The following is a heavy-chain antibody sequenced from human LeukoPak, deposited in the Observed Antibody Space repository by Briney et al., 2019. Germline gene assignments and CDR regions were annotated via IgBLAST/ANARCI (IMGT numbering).Heavy chain of an antibody. J-gene: IGHJ4*02. CDR2: ISSSGSYI. Sequence: GGSLRLSCAASGFNFSSYEMNWVRQAPGKGLEWVSSISSSGSYIYYADSVKGRFTISRDNAKNSLYLQMNSLRAEDTAVYYCARETRVRWTDYWGQGILVTVSS. CDR1: GFNFSSYE. V-gene: IGHV3-21*01. D-gene: IGHD5-24*01. CDR3: ARETRVRWTDY.